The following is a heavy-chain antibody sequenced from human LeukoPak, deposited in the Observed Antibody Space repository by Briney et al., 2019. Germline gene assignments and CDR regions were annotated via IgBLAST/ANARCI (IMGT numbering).Heavy chain of an antibody. Sequence: PGGSLRLSCAASGFTVSSNYMSWVRQAPGKGLEWVSVIYSGGSTYYADSVKGRFTIPRDNSKNTLYLQMNSLRAEDTAVYCCAREDKVTPFDYWGQGTLVTVSS. J-gene: IGHJ4*02. V-gene: IGHV3-66*01. CDR2: IYSGGST. CDR3: AREDKVTPFDY. CDR1: GFTVSSNY. D-gene: IGHD4-23*01.